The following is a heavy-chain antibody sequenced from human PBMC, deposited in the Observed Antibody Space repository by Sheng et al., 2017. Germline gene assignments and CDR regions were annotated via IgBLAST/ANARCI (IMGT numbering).Heavy chain of an antibody. V-gene: IGHV3-23*01. CDR3: AKVTATNLPRGYYFDY. D-gene: IGHD6-25*01. CDR2: ISGSGGST. CDR1: GFTFSSYA. J-gene: IGHJ4*02. Sequence: EVQLLESGGGLVQPGGSLRLSCAASGFTFSSYAMSWVRQAPGKGLEWVSAISGSGGSTYYADSVKGRFTISRDNSKNTLYLQMNSLRAEDTAVYYCAKVTATNLPRGYYFDYWGQGTLVTVSS.